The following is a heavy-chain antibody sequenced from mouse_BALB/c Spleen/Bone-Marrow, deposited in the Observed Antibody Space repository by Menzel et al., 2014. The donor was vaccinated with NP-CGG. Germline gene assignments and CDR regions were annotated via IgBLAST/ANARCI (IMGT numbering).Heavy chain of an antibody. CDR3: ALYYYGSLDY. J-gene: IGHJ2*01. Sequence: QVQLQQSGAELVKPGASVKLSCKASGYTFTSYWMHWVKQRPGQGLEWIGEINPSNGLTNYNEKFKSKATLTVDKSSSTAYMQLSSLTSEDSAVYYCALYYYGSLDYWGQGTTLTVSS. V-gene: IGHV1S81*02. CDR1: GYTFTSYW. D-gene: IGHD1-1*01. CDR2: INPSNGLT.